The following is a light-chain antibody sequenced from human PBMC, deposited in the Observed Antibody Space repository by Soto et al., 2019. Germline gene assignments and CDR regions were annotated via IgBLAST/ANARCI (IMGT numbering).Light chain of an antibody. CDR3: QQRVT. J-gene: IGKJ3*01. Sequence: EIVLTQSPGTLSLSPGEGATLSCRASLTISNNFIAWYQQRAGQAPRLVIYGASNRATGIPARFSGSGSGTDFTLTISSLEPEDFAVYYCQQRVTFGPGTKVDIK. V-gene: IGKV3-11*01. CDR1: LTISNN. CDR2: GAS.